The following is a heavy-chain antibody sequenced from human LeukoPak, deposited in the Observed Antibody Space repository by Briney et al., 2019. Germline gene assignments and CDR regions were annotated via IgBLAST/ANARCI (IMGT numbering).Heavy chain of an antibody. V-gene: IGHV3-9*03. J-gene: IGHJ4*02. CDR2: ISWNSGSI. D-gene: IGHD5-18*01. Sequence: PGGSLRLSCAASGFTFDDYAVHWVRQAPGKGLEWVSGISWNSGSIGYADSVKGRFTISRDNAKSTLYLQMNSLRADDMALYYCTRASGYSSGAVDYWGQGTLVTVPS. CDR3: TRASGYSSGAVDY. CDR1: GFTFDDYA.